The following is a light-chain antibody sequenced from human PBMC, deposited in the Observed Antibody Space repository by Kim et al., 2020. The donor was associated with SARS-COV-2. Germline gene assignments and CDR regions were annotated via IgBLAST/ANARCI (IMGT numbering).Light chain of an antibody. CDR2: GAS. CDR1: QSGSSSY. Sequence: SPGERATLSCRASQSGSSSYLAWYQQKPGQAPRLLIYGASSRATGIPDRFSGSGSGTDFTLTISRLEPEDFAVYYCQQYGSSRLTFGGGTKVDIK. J-gene: IGKJ4*01. CDR3: QQYGSSRLT. V-gene: IGKV3-20*01.